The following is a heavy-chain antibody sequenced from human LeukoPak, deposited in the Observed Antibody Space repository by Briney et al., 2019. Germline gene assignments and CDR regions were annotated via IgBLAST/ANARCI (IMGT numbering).Heavy chain of an antibody. CDR3: ARDSSDTAMVY. CDR2: IYSGGST. D-gene: IGHD5-18*01. CDR1: GFTVSSNY. Sequence: GGSLRLSCAASGFTVSSNYMSRVRQAPGKELEWVSVIYSGGSTYYADSVKGRFTISRDNSKNTLYLQMNSLRAEDTAVYYCARDSSDTAMVYWGQGTLVTVSS. J-gene: IGHJ4*02. V-gene: IGHV3-66*01.